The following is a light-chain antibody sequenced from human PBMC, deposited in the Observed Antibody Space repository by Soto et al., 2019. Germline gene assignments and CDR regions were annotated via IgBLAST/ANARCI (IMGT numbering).Light chain of an antibody. CDR3: HQFESSPLALT. Sequence: ESMLTQSPGTLSLSPGERATLSCRASQSVSTRYLAWYQQKPGQAPRLLIYGASIRAAGIPDRFSGSGSGTDFTLTISRLEPEDFAVYYCHQFESSPLALTFGQGTKLEI. V-gene: IGKV3-20*01. CDR1: QSVSTRY. CDR2: GAS. J-gene: IGKJ2*01.